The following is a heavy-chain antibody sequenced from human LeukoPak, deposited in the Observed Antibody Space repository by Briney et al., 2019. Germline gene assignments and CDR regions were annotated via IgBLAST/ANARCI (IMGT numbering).Heavy chain of an antibody. D-gene: IGHD5-12*01. V-gene: IGHV3-23*01. J-gene: IGHJ6*03. CDR3: AKDRTGYSGYGYYYYYMDV. Sequence: GGSLRLSCAASGFTFSNAWMIWVRQAPGKGLEWVSGISASGVGTYYADSVKGRFTISRDNSKNTLYLQMDSLRAEDTALYYCAKDRTGYSGYGYYYYYMDVWGKGTTVTVSS. CDR2: ISASGVGT. CDR1: GFTFSNAW.